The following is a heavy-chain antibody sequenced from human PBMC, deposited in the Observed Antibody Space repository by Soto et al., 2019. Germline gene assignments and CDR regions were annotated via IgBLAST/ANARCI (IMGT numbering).Heavy chain of an antibody. D-gene: IGHD4-4*01. Sequence: GGPLRLAFAASVFTCSSYGVTWVRQAPGKGLEWLSTISYSGGSTYYADSVKGRFTISRDNSKNTLSLQMNSLRAEDTAVYYCAKDSNYRGYYYYGMDFWGQGTTVTVSS. J-gene: IGHJ6*02. CDR2: ISYSGGST. V-gene: IGHV3-23*01. CDR1: VFTCSSYG. CDR3: AKDSNYRGYYYYGMDF.